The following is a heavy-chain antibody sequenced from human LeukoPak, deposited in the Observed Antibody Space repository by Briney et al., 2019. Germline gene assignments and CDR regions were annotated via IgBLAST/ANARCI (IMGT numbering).Heavy chain of an antibody. Sequence: GGSLRLSCAASGFTFSSYSMNWVRQAPGKGLEWVSYISSSSSTIYYADSVKGRFTISRDNAKNSLYLQMNSLRAEDTAVYYCARDPRHYGSGSSDWGQGTLVTVSS. V-gene: IGHV3-48*04. CDR1: GFTFSSYS. D-gene: IGHD3-10*01. CDR3: ARDPRHYGSGSSD. CDR2: ISSSSSTI. J-gene: IGHJ4*02.